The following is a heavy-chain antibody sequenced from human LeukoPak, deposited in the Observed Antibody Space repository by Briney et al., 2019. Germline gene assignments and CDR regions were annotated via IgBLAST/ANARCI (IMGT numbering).Heavy chain of an antibody. Sequence: PSETLSLTCTVSGGSISSYYWSWIRQPPGKGLEWIGYIYYSGSTNYNPSLKSRVTISVDTSKNQFSLKLSSVTAADTAVYYCATRAISAEYFQHWGQGTLLTVSS. CDR3: ATRAISAEYFQH. CDR2: IYYSGST. D-gene: IGHD3-9*01. V-gene: IGHV4-59*08. CDR1: GGSISSYY. J-gene: IGHJ1*01.